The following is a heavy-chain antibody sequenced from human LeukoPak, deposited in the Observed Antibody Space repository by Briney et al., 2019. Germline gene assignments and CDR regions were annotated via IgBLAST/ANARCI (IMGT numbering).Heavy chain of an antibody. J-gene: IGHJ3*02. CDR3: ARLGYCSSTSCSDAFDI. D-gene: IGHD2-2*01. Sequence: GSLRLCCAASGFTFSSYSMNWVRQAPGKGLEWVSSISSSSSYIYYADSVKGRFTISRDNAKNSLYLQMNSLRAEDTAVYYCARLGYCSSTSCSDAFDIWGQGTMVTVSS. CDR1: GFTFSSYS. V-gene: IGHV3-21*01. CDR2: ISSSSSYI.